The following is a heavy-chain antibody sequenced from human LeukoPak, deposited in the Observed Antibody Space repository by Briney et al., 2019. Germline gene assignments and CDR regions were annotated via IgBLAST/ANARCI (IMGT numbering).Heavy chain of an antibody. D-gene: IGHD6-19*01. Sequence: GGSLRLSCAASGFTFSSYEMNWVRQAPGKGLEWVSYISSSGSTIYYADSVKGRFTISRDNAKNSLYLQMNSLRAEDTAVYHCARLGQWLVDWYFDLWGCGTLVTVSS. CDR2: ISSSGSTI. V-gene: IGHV3-48*03. CDR3: ARLGQWLVDWYFDL. CDR1: GFTFSSYE. J-gene: IGHJ2*01.